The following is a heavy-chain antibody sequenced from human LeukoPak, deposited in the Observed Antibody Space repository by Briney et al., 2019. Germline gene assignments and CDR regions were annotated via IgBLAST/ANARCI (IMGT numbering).Heavy chain of an antibody. CDR3: ARDSMVREKLLDY. D-gene: IGHD3-10*01. J-gene: IGHJ4*02. CDR1: GFTFSDYY. CDR2: ISSTSSYT. V-gene: IGHV3-11*05. Sequence: GGSLRLSCAASGFTFSDYYMSWIRQAPGKGLEWVSYISSTSSYTNYVDSVKGRFTISRDNAKNSLYLQMNSLRADDTAVYYCARDSMVREKLLDYWGQGALVTVSS.